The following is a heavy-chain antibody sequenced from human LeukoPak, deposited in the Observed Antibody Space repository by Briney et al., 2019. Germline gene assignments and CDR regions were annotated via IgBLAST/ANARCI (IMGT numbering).Heavy chain of an antibody. V-gene: IGHV4-34*01. CDR3: ARGFVAYDDYGGG. CDR1: GGSFSGYY. J-gene: IGHJ4*02. D-gene: IGHD4-17*01. Sequence: SETLSLTCAVYGGSFSGYYWSWIRQPPGKGLEWIGEINHSGSTDYNPSLKSRVTISVDTSKNQFSLKLSSVTAADTAVYYCARGFVAYDDYGGGWGQGTLVTVSS. CDR2: INHSGST.